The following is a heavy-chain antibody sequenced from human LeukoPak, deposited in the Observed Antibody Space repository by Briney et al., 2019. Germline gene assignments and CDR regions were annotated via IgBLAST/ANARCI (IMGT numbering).Heavy chain of an antibody. J-gene: IGHJ4*02. Sequence: GGSLRLSCAASGFTFSNYGMNWVRQAPGKGLEWVSGISGSGGSTDYADSVKGRFTISRDNSKNTLYLQMNSLRAEDTAVYYCARGVGATPYFDYWGQGTLVTVSS. D-gene: IGHD1-26*01. V-gene: IGHV3-23*01. CDR1: GFTFSNYG. CDR3: ARGVGATPYFDY. CDR2: ISGSGGST.